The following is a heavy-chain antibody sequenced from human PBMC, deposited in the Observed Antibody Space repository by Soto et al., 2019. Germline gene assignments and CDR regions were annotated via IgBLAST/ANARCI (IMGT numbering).Heavy chain of an antibody. Sequence: QVQLQQSGAGLLKPSETLSLACAVDGESFSEYYWSWIRQPPGKGLEWIGENNHRGSSNYNPSLKSRLSIVVVSSRNHISLMLTSVTTADEGVYYCAGGRPPPATGWGGWYTDAWGPGTLVTVSS. D-gene: IGHD6-19*01. J-gene: IGHJ5*02. CDR2: NNHRGSS. CDR1: GESFSEYY. V-gene: IGHV4-34*02. CDR3: AGGRPPPATGWGGWYTDA.